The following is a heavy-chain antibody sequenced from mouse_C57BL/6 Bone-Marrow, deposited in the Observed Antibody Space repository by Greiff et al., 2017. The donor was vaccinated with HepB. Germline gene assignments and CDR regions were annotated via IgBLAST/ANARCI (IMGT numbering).Heavy chain of an antibody. J-gene: IGHJ4*01. V-gene: IGHV1-52*01. CDR3: AGSLLWAYYYAMDY. D-gene: IGHD2-10*01. Sequence: QVQLQQPGAELVRPGSSVKLSCKASGYTFTSYWMHWVKQRPIQGLEWIGNIDPSDSETHYNQKFKDKATLTVDKSSSTAYMQLSSLTSEDSAVYYCAGSLLWAYYYAMDYWGQGTSVTVSA. CDR2: IDPSDSET. CDR1: GYTFTSYW.